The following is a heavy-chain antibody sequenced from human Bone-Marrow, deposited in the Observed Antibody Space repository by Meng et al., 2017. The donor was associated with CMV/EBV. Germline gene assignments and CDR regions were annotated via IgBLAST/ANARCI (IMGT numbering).Heavy chain of an antibody. V-gene: IGHV1-2*02. J-gene: IGHJ4*01. Sequence: PSGDGLKKPGAPVKVSCKASGYTFTGYYMHGVRQAPAQGVELMGLINPNSGGTNNAQKFQGRVTMTRDTSISTAYMELSRLRSDDTAVYYCARGRIPAIPLDYWGQGTLVTVSS. D-gene: IGHD2-2*01. CDR1: GYTFTGYY. CDR2: INPNSGGT. CDR3: ARGRIPAIPLDY.